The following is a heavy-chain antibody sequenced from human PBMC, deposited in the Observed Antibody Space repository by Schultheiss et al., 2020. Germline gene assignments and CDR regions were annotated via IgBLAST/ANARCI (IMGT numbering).Heavy chain of an antibody. J-gene: IGHJ4*02. CDR2: ISYSGST. V-gene: IGHV4-59*01. CDR3: ARAGVATIDY. CDR1: GFTFSDYY. D-gene: IGHD5-12*01. Sequence: GSLRLSCAASGFTFSDYYMSWIRQAPGKGLEWIGDISYSGSTNYNPSLKSRVTISVDTSKNQFSLKLSSVTAADTAVYYCARAGVATIDYWGQGTLVTVSS.